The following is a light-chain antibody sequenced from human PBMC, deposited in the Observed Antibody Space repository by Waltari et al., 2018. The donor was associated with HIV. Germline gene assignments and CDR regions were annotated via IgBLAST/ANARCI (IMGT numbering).Light chain of an antibody. V-gene: IGKV3-15*01. CDR3: QQYYDWPLT. Sequence: EIVMTQSPVTLSVSPGERATLSCRASQSVYSNLACYQQKPAQAPRLVIYVASTSATGIPARFSGSGSGTEFTLTTSSLQSEDFALYYCQQYYDWPLTFGGGTKVEIK. J-gene: IGKJ4*01. CDR1: QSVYSN. CDR2: VAS.